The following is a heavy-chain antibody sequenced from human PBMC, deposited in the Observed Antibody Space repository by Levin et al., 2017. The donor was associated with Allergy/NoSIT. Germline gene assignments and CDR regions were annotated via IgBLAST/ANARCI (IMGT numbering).Heavy chain of an antibody. V-gene: IGHV1-2*02. CDR1: GYTFTDHY. CDR3: ARNDYGDYVQNFDY. D-gene: IGHD4-17*01. CDR2: VNCNGGHT. Sequence: GASVKVSCEAAGYTFTDHYIHWVRQAPGQGLEWMGWVNCNGGHTHYAQKFQDRVTMTRDTSITTAYIEVSSLRFDDTALYFCARNDYGDYVQNFDYWGQGTLVTVSS. J-gene: IGHJ4*02.